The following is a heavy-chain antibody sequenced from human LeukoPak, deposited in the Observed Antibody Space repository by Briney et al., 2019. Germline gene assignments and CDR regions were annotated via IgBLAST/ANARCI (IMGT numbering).Heavy chain of an antibody. V-gene: IGHV1-2*02. CDR1: GYTFTGYY. CDR2: INPNSGDT. J-gene: IGHJ5*02. D-gene: IGHD6-13*01. CDR3: ARMWSTATSGWNWFDP. Sequence: ASVKASCKASGYTFTGYYVYWVRQAPGQGLEWMGWINPNSGDTNYAQNFQGRVTMTRDTSISTAYMELSSLRSDVTAMYYCARMWSTATSGWNWFDPWGQGTLVTVSS.